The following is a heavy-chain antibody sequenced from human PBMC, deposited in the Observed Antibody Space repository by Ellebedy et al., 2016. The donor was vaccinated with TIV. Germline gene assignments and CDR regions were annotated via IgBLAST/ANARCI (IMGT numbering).Heavy chain of an antibody. CDR2: VFNSGIS. CDR1: GYSISSGYY. D-gene: IGHD5-18*01. J-gene: IGHJ4*02. Sequence: MPSETLSLTCTVSGYSISSGYYWGWIRQSPGKWLEWLGTVFNSGISYCTPSLKRRVTFSVDTSKNQFSLKLSSVTAADTAVYYCVRINGYNDYWGQGTLVTVSS. V-gene: IGHV4-38-2*02. CDR3: VRINGYNDY.